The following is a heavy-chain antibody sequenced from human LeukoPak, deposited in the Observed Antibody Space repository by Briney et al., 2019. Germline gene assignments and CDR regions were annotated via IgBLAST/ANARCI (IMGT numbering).Heavy chain of an antibody. CDR1: GGTFSSYA. J-gene: IGHJ3*02. Sequence: ASVKVSCKASGGTFSSYAISWVRQAPGQGLEWMGRIIPIFGTAIYAQKFRGRVTITTDESTSTAYMELSSLRSEDTAVYYCAVRTGSAHDAFDIWGQGTMVTVSS. D-gene: IGHD1-14*01. CDR3: AVRTGSAHDAFDI. V-gene: IGHV1-69*05. CDR2: IIPIFGTA.